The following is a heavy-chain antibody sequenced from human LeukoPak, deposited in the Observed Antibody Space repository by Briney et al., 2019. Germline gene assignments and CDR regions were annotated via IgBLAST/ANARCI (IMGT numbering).Heavy chain of an antibody. D-gene: IGHD2-15*01. CDR2: ISNSGDST. Sequence: GGSLRLSCTTSGFTFNTYTMNWVRQAPGKGLEWVSTISNSGDSTYYADSVKGRFTISRDSSKNTVYLQMNSLRAEDTALYYCAKTRGYCSGGSCYGDSWGQGTLVTVSS. CDR3: AKTRGYCSGGSCYGDS. CDR1: GFTFNTYT. V-gene: IGHV3-23*01. J-gene: IGHJ4*02.